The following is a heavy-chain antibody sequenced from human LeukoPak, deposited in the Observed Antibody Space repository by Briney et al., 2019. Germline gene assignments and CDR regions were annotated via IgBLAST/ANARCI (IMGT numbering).Heavy chain of an antibody. V-gene: IGHV3-30-3*01. CDR1: GFTFSDHY. D-gene: IGHD3-3*01. CDR2: ISYDGSNK. Sequence: GGSLRLSCAASGFTFSDHYMHWVRQAPGKGLEWVAVISYDGSNKYYADSVKGRFTISRDNSKNTLYLQMNSLRAEDTAVYYCARDGGLRFLEWSFDYWGQGTLVTVSS. CDR3: ARDGGLRFLEWSFDY. J-gene: IGHJ4*02.